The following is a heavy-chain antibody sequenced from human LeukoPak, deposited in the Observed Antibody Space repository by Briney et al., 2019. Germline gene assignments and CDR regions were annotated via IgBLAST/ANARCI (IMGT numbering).Heavy chain of an antibody. D-gene: IGHD6-19*01. V-gene: IGHV3-7*04. J-gene: IGHJ3*02. CDR2: IKQDGSEI. Sequence: GGSLRLSCAGSGFTFSSYWMSWVRQAPAIQPEWVASIKQDGSEIQSVGSVKGRFTISRDNAKNSLFLQTNSLRAEDTVVYYCARVAVAATGAFDIWGQGTMVTVSS. CDR1: GFTFSSYW. CDR3: ARVAVAATGAFDI.